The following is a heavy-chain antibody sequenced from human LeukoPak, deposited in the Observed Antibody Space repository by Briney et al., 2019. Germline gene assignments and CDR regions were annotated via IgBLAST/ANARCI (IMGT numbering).Heavy chain of an antibody. D-gene: IGHD3-10*01. Sequence: SETLSLTCAVYGGSFSDYYWSWIRQSPGRGLEWIGEINHSGSTNYNSSLKSRVTILVDTTNSQFSLRLNSVTAADTSIYYCARRVRGVNDAFDIWGQGTKVTVSS. CDR1: GGSFSDYY. CDR2: INHSGST. V-gene: IGHV4-34*01. CDR3: ARRVRGVNDAFDI. J-gene: IGHJ3*02.